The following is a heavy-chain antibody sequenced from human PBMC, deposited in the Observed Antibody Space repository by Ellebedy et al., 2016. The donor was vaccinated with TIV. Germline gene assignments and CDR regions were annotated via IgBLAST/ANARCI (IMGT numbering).Heavy chain of an antibody. CDR2: ISGSGGST. J-gene: IGHJ4*02. CDR1: GFTFSSYA. Sequence: GESLKISCAASGFTFSSYAMSWVRQAPGKGLEWVSAISGSGGSTYYADSVKGRFTISRDNSKNTLYLQMNSLRAEDTAVYYCASAGYCSSTSCYGDYYFDYWGQGTLVTASS. CDR3: ASAGYCSSTSCYGDYYFDY. V-gene: IGHV3-23*01. D-gene: IGHD2-2*01.